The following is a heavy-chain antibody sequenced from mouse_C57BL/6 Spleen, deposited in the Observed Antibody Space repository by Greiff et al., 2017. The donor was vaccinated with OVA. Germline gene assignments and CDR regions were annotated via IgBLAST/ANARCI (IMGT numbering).Heavy chain of an antibody. Sequence: VQLQQSGAELVKPGASVKLSCKASGYTFTSYWMHWVKQRPGRGLEWIGRIDPNSGGTKYNEKFKSKATLTVDKPSSTAYMQLSSLTSEDSAVYYCARGFITTVVAPDYWGQGTTLTVSS. CDR3: ARGFITTVVAPDY. CDR1: GYTFTSYW. V-gene: IGHV1-72*01. J-gene: IGHJ2*01. CDR2: IDPNSGGT. D-gene: IGHD1-1*01.